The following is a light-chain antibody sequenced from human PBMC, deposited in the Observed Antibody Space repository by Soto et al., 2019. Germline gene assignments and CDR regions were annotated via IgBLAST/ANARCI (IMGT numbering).Light chain of an antibody. V-gene: IGKV1-5*03. CDR3: QQAYT. CDR1: QSISSW. J-gene: IGKJ2*01. Sequence: DIPMTQSPSTLSASVGDRVTITCRASQSISSWLAWYQQKPGRAPKLLIYKASSLESGVPSRFSGSGSGTEFTLNISSLQADDFATYYCQQAYTFGQGTKLEIK. CDR2: KAS.